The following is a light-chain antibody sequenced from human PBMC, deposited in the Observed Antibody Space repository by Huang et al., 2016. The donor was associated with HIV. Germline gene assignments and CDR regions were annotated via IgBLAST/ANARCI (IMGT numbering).Light chain of an antibody. CDR1: QTITWW. J-gene: IGKJ1*01. V-gene: IGKV1-5*03. CDR2: KAA. CDR3: QQYNAYPWT. Sequence: DIQMTQSPSPLSASIGDRVTITCRASQTITWWLAWYQQKPGKAPKVLIYKAASLESGVPSRFIGSGSGTEFTLTISSLQPDDFATYYCQQYNAYPWTFGQGTKVEI.